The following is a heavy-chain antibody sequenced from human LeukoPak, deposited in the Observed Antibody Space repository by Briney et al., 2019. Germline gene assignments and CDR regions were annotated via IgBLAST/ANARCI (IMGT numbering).Heavy chain of an antibody. CDR2: INPNSGDT. V-gene: IGHV1-2*06. J-gene: IGHJ4*02. CDR1: GYTFTGYH. D-gene: IGHD2-2*01. CDR3: ARDYCSSSSCLFDY. Sequence: ASVKVSCKASGYTFTGYHMHWVRQAPGQGLEWMGRINPNSGDTNYAQNFQGRVTMTRDTSISTAYMELSRLRSDDTAVYYCARDYCSSSSCLFDYWGQGTLVTVSS.